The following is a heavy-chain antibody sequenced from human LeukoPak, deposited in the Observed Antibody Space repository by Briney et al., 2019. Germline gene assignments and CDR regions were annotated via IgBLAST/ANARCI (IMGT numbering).Heavy chain of an antibody. CDR2: ISWNSGSI. CDR3: AKGSHYYDRSNYFDY. CDR1: GFTFDDYA. D-gene: IGHD3-22*01. V-gene: IGHV3-9*01. J-gene: IGHJ4*02. Sequence: GRSLRLSCAASGFTFDDYAMHWVRHAPGKGLEWVSGISWNSGSIGYADSVKGRFTISRDNAKNSLYLQMNSLRAEDTALYYCAKGSHYYDRSNYFDYWGQGTLVTVSS.